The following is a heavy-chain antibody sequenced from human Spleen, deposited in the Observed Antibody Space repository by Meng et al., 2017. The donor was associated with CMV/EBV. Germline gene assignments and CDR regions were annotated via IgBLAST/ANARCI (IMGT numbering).Heavy chain of an antibody. CDR1: GFTFSDYY. CDR3: ARDKAGITGWFDP. D-gene: IGHD1-20*01. J-gene: IGHJ5*02. CDR2: ISNGGTTI. V-gene: IGHV3-11*01. Sequence: GGSLRLSCAASGFTFSDYYMSWIRQAPGKGLEWVSYISNGGTTIYYADSVKGRFTISRDNAKKSLYLQMNSLRAEDTAVYYCARDKAGITGWFDPWGQGTLVTVSS.